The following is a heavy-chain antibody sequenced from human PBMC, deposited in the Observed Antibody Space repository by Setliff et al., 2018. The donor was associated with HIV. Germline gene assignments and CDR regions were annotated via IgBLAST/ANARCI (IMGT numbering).Heavy chain of an antibody. CDR1: GFTFSSYA. V-gene: IGHV3-7*03. D-gene: IGHD3-22*01. CDR2: IKENGDEK. Sequence: PGGSLRLSCAASGFTFSSYAMSWFRQAPGKGLEWVANIKENGDEKYYVDSVKGRFTISRDNAKNSLYLQMSSLRVEDTAVYYCARSVPDSAYRPTDYWGQGTQVTVSS. CDR3: ARSVPDSAYRPTDY. J-gene: IGHJ4*02.